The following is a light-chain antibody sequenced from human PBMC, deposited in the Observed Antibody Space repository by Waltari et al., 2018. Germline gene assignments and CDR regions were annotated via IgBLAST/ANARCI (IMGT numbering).Light chain of an antibody. CDR3: QQYDTSPGT. Sequence: IVLTQSPGTLSLSPGDIATLSCRASQSLSVAYLAWYQHKSGQAPRLLIYGASYRATGIPDRFSGSGSGTDFTLTITRLEPDDFAVYYCQQYDTSPGTFGQGTKLEI. V-gene: IGKV3-20*01. CDR1: QSLSVAY. CDR2: GAS. J-gene: IGKJ2*01.